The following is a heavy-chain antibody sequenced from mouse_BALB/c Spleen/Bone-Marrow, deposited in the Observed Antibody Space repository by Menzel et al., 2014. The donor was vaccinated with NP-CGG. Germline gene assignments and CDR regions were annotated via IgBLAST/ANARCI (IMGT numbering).Heavy chain of an antibody. CDR3: TRDGKGNYDYAMDY. CDR1: GFTFSSYT. J-gene: IGHJ4*01. D-gene: IGHD2-1*01. Sequence: EVQGVESGGGLVKPGGSLKLSCAASGFTFSSYTMSWVRQTPEKRLEWVATISSGGSYTYYPDSVKGRFTISRDNAKNTLYLQTSSLKSEDTAMYYCTRDGKGNYDYAMDYWGQGTSVTVSS. CDR2: ISSGGSYT. V-gene: IGHV5-6-4*01.